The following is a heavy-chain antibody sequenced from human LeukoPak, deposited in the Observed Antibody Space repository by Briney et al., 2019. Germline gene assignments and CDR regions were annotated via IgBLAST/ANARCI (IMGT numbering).Heavy chain of an antibody. CDR3: VRGGTMDAALDY. D-gene: IGHD4/OR15-4a*01. V-gene: IGHV4-31*03. CDR1: GGSISSGGYY. J-gene: IGHJ4*02. CDR2: IYYSGST. Sequence: SETLSLTCTVSGGSISSGGYYWSWIRQHPGKGLEWIGYIYYSGSTYYNPSLKSRVTISVDTSKNQFSLKLSSVTAADTAVYYCVRGGTMDAALDYWGQGTLVTVSS.